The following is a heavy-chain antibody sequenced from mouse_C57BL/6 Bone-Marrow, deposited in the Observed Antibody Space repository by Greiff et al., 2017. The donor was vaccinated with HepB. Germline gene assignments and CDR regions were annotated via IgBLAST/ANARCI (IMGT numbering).Heavy chain of an antibody. V-gene: IGHV1-50*01. CDR1: GYTFTSYW. J-gene: IGHJ1*03. CDR3: ARWGTTVVDWYFDV. Sequence: QVQLQQSGAELVKPGASVKLSCKASGYTFTSYWMQWVKQRPGQGLEWIGEIDPSDSYTNYNQKFKGKATLTVDTSSSTAYMQLSSLTSEDSAVYYCARWGTTVVDWYFDVWGTGTTVTVSS. CDR2: IDPSDSYT. D-gene: IGHD1-1*01.